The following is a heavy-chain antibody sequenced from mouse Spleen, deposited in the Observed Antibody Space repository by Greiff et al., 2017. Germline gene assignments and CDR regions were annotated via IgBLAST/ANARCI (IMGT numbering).Heavy chain of an antibody. CDR2: IYPGDGDT. Sequence: QVQLQQSGPELVKPGASVKISCKASGYAFSSSWMNWVKQRPGKGLEWIGRIYPGDGDTNYNGKFKGKATLTADKSSSTAYMQLSSLTSEDSAVYFCARGRTGLLRYQGDWYFDVWGAGTTVTVSS. J-gene: IGHJ1*01. CDR1: GYAFSSSW. CDR3: ARGRTGLLRYQGDWYFDV. V-gene: IGHV1-82*01. D-gene: IGHD1-1*01.